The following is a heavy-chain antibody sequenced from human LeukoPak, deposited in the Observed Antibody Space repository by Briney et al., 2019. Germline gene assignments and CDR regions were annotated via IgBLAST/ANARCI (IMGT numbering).Heavy chain of an antibody. CDR2: INPNTGGT. CDR1: GYTFTGYY. Sequence: GASVKVSCKASGYTFTGYYIHWVRQAPGQGLEWMGRINPNTGGTDYAQKFQGRVTMTRDTSITTAYMGLSRLTSDDTAIYYCAKVPPSITAAGNWLGPWGQGALVTVSS. CDR3: AKVPPSITAAGNWLGP. J-gene: IGHJ5*02. V-gene: IGHV1-2*06. D-gene: IGHD6-13*01.